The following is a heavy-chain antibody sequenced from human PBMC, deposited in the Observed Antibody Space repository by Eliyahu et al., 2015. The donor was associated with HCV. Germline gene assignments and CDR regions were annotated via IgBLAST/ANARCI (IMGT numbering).Heavy chain of an antibody. CDR3: ARHPTSSWPRNSVYYAFDV. CDR1: GFSLNDHTMG. D-gene: IGHD3-10*01. V-gene: IGHV2-26*02. J-gene: IGHJ6*02. Sequence: QVTLKESGPVLVKPTETLTLTCTVSGFSLNDHTMGVSWIRQPPGKALEWLAHISSTDAKSYRPSLKSRITISKDASRSQVVLVLTNMDPLETGTYFCARHPTSSWPRNSVYYAFDVWGQGTSVTVSS. CDR2: ISSTDAK.